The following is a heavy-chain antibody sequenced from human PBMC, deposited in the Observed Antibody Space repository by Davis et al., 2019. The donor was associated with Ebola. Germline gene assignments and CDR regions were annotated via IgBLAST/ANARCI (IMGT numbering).Heavy chain of an antibody. CDR2: IYYSGST. Sequence: SETLSLTCTVSGGSISSSSYYWSWIRQPPGKGLEWIGYIYYSGSTNYNPSLKSRVTISVDTSKNQFSLKLSSVTAADTAVYYCARLTETYYYDSSGYFLGRAFDIWGQGTMVTVSS. CDR1: GGSISSSSYY. D-gene: IGHD3-22*01. J-gene: IGHJ3*02. CDR3: ARLTETYYYDSSGYFLGRAFDI. V-gene: IGHV4-61*05.